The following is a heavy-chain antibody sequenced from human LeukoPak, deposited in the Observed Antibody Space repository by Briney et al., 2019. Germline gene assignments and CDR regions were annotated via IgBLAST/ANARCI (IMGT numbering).Heavy chain of an antibody. CDR1: GFTFSDYY. CDR2: ISSSGSTI. Sequence: GGSLRLSCAASGFTFSDYYMSWIRQAPGKGVEWGSYISSSGSTIYYADSVKRRFTISRDNAKNSLYLQMNSLRAEDTAVYYCARDRYDYVWGSYRYTFDYWGQGTLVTVSS. J-gene: IGHJ4*02. CDR3: ARDRYDYVWGSYRYTFDY. V-gene: IGHV3-11*04. D-gene: IGHD3-16*02.